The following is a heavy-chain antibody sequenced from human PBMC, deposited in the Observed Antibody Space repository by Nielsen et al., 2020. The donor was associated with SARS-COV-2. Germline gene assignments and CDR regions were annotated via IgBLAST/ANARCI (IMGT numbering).Heavy chain of an antibody. CDR3: ARDYGDYTDY. Sequence: GGSLRLSCAASGFTFSRFGMHWVRQTPGKGLEWVAYISYDGSDQYYEDSLKGRITISRDNAKNSLYLQMNSLRAEDTAVYYCARDYGDYTDYWGQGTLVTVSS. J-gene: IGHJ4*02. V-gene: IGHV3-30*03. CDR1: GFTFSRFG. D-gene: IGHD4-17*01. CDR2: ISYDGSDQ.